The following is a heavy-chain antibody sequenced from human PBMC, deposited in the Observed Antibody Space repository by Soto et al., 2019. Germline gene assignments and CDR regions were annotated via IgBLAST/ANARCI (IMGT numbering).Heavy chain of an antibody. V-gene: IGHV4-59*02. CDR1: GGSVNNYY. Sequence: QVQLQESGTGLVKPSETLSLTCTVSGGSVNNYYWSWIRQPPGKGLEWLAYMYYSGYTNYNPSLKSRVTISVDTSKNQVSLNLTSVTAADTAVYFCARRGSSSVGLDYWGRGTLVTVSS. D-gene: IGHD6-6*01. CDR3: ARRGSSSVGLDY. CDR2: MYYSGYT. J-gene: IGHJ4*02.